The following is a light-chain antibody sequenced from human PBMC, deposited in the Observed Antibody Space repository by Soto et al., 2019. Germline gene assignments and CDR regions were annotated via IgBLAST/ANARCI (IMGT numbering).Light chain of an antibody. CDR3: QAYDSSLSGWV. CDR1: SSNIGAGYA. V-gene: IGLV1-40*01. CDR2: GNS. J-gene: IGLJ3*02. Sequence: QSVLTQPPSVSGASGQRVTISCTGSSSNIGAGYAVHWYQQLPGTAPKLLIYGNSNRPSGVPDRFSGSKSGTSASLAITGLQAEDEADYYCQAYDSSLSGWVFGRGTKLTVL.